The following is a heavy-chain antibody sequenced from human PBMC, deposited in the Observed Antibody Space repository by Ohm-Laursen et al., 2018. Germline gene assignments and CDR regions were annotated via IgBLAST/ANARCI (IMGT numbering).Heavy chain of an antibody. CDR1: GGSISSTSYY. CDR3: ASGVSYDRSAYASLDALDI. CDR2: IYYSGNT. V-gene: IGHV4-39*07. J-gene: IGHJ3*02. D-gene: IGHD3-22*01. Sequence: GTLSLTCTVSGGSISSTSYYWGWIRQPPGKGLEWIGSIYYSGNTDYNPSLKSRVTISVDTSKNQFSLKLSSVTAADTAVYFCASGVSYDRSAYASLDALDIWGQGTMVTVSS.